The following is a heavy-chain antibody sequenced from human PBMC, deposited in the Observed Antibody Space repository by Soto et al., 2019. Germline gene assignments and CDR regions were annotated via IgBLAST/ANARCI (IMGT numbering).Heavy chain of an antibody. D-gene: IGHD1-26*01. CDR1: GYSISSSNW. V-gene: IGHV4-28*01. Sequence: QVQLQESGPGLVKPSDTLCLTCSVSGYSISSSNWWGWIRQPPGKGLEWIGYIYYSGTTYYNPSLKSRVTMSVDTSKNQFSLKLTSVTAVDTAVYYCARREIQGPIDYWGQRTLVTVSS. CDR2: IYYSGTT. J-gene: IGHJ4*02. CDR3: ARREIQGPIDY.